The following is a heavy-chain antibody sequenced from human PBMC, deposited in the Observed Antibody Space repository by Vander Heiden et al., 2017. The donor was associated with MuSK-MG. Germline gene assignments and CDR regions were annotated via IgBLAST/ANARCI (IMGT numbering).Heavy chain of an antibody. D-gene: IGHD6-19*01. J-gene: IGHJ4*02. CDR3: ASGRGSSGWYRARGGFDY. CDR2: IYHSGST. V-gene: IGHV4-38-2*01. CDR1: GYSISSGYY. Sequence: QVQLQESGPGLVKPSETLSLTCAVSGYSISSGYYWGWIRQPPGKGLEWIGSIYHSGSTYYNPSLKSRVTISVDTSKNQFSLKLSSVTAADTAVYYCASGRGSSGWYRARGGFDYWGQGTLVTVSS.